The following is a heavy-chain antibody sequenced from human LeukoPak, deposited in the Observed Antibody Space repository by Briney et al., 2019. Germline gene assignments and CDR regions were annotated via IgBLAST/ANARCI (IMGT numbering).Heavy chain of an antibody. CDR2: IHYGGNT. D-gene: IGHD1-26*01. J-gene: IGHJ4*02. CDR1: GGSLSSTSSY. Sequence: SETLSLTCTVSGGSLSSTSSYWGWIRQPPGKGLEWIGYIHYGGNTNSHPSLKCRVTLYFDTSKNQFSVTLIYATAEDTAVYSCARLPGGYWGQGTLVIVSS. V-gene: IGHV4-39*01. CDR3: ARLPGGY.